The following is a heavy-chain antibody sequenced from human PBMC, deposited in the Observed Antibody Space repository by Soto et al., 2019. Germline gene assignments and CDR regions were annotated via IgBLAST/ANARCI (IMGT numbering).Heavy chain of an antibody. V-gene: IGHV1-69*01. Sequence: QVHLVQSGAEVKKPGSSVKVACKASGATFSSLAISWVRQAPGQGLEWMGGIIPMLGVEKYAQKFQDRLTINVDESTNTAYLELSSLRSEDTAVYYCARDLGGVALDSWGQGTLVTV. D-gene: IGHD3-16*01. CDR1: GATFSSLA. CDR2: IIPMLGVE. J-gene: IGHJ4*02. CDR3: ARDLGGVALDS.